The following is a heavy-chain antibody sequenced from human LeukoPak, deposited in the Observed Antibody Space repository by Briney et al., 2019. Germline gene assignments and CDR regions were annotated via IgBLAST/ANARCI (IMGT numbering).Heavy chain of an antibody. CDR1: GFTFSNDW. D-gene: IGHD3-16*02. J-gene: IGHJ4*02. Sequence: GGSLRLSCAASGFTFSNDWVSWFRQAPGQGLEWVASIKQDGSERYYVDSVKGRFTISRDNAKNSLFLQLSSLRVEDKAVYYCARGSMHIYHLYTDYWGQGTLVTVSS. CDR2: IKQDGSER. V-gene: IGHV3-7*01. CDR3: ARGSMHIYHLYTDY.